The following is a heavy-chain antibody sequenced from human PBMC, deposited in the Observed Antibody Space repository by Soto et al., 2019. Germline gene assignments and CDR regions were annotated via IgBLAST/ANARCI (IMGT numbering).Heavy chain of an antibody. J-gene: IGHJ6*02. CDR3: ARGLIMITFGGVMYGMDV. V-gene: IGHV4-34*01. Sequence: SETLSLTCAFYGESFSGYYWSWIRQPPGKGLEWIGEINHSGSTNYNPSLKSRVTISVDTSKNQFSLKLSSVTAADTAVYYCARGLIMITFGGVMYGMDVWGQGTTVTVSS. CDR2: INHSGST. CDR1: GESFSGYY. D-gene: IGHD3-16*01.